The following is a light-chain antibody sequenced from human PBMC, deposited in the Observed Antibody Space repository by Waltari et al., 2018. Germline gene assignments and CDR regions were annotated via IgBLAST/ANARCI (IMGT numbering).Light chain of an antibody. CDR1: RSNFGSNY. V-gene: IGLV1-47*01. J-gene: IGLJ3*02. Sequence: QSVLTQPPSASGTPGQRVTISCSGSRSNFGSNYVYWYQQLPGTAPKLLIYRNNQRPSGVPDRFSGAKSGTSASLAISGLRSEDEADYYCAAWDDSLSGRVFGGGTKLTVL. CDR2: RNN. CDR3: AAWDDSLSGRV.